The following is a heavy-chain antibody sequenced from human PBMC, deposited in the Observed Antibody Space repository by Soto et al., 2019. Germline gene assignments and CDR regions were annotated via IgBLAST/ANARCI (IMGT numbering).Heavy chain of an antibody. D-gene: IGHD4-17*01. V-gene: IGHV1-2*04. J-gene: IGHJ6*03. Sequence: QVQLVQSGAEVKKPGASVKVSCKASGYAISQFYIHWMRQAPGQGLEWMGWINPNSARTNFAQNFQGWVTMTRDTSIKTVYMEVSGLRSDATAVYYCARESGGTTATLDYYYFYMDVWGKGTTVTVSS. CDR3: ARESGGTTATLDYYYFYMDV. CDR1: GYAISQFY. CDR2: INPNSART.